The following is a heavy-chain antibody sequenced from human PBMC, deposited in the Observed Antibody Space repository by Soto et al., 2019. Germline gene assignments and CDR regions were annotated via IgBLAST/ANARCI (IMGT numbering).Heavy chain of an antibody. CDR1: GFIFSSDW. CDR3: ARGRPGPYLYFDY. D-gene: IGHD6-6*01. CDR2: IDTDGSGT. Sequence: GGSLRLSCAASGFIFSSDWMHWVRQAPGKGPVWVSRIDTDGSGTTYADSVKGRFTISRDNVKNTLYLQMNSLRAEDTAVYYCARGRPGPYLYFDYRGQGTMVTVSS. V-gene: IGHV3-74*01. J-gene: IGHJ4*02.